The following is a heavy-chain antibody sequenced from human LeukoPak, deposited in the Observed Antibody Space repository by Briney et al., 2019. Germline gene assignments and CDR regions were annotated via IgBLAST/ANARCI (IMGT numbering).Heavy chain of an antibody. V-gene: IGHV4-34*01. CDR1: GGSFSGYY. D-gene: IGHD6-19*01. Sequence: SETLTLTCAVYGGSFSGYYWSWIRQPPGKGLEWIGEINHSGSTKYNPSLKSRVTISVDTSKNQFSLKLSSVTAADTAVYYCARTAIAVAGTPFDYWGQGTLVTVSS. J-gene: IGHJ4*02. CDR2: INHSGST. CDR3: ARTAIAVAGTPFDY.